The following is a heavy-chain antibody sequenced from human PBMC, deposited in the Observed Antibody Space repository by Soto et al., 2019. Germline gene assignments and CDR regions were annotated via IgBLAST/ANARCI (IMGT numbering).Heavy chain of an antibody. Sequence: QVQLVQSGAEVKKPGSSVKVSCKASGGTFSSYTISWVRQAPGQGLEWMGRIIPILGIANYAQKFQGRVTITADKSTSTAXMELXXLRSXXTXXXXXXXXXXXXXXXXXXXXXXDVXGQGTTVTVSS. CDR3: XXXXXXXXXXXXXXXXXDV. V-gene: IGHV1-69*02. CDR1: GGTFSSYT. CDR2: IIPILGIA. J-gene: IGHJ6*02.